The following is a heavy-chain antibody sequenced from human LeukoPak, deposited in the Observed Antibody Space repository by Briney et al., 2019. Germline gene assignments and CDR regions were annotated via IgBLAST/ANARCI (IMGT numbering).Heavy chain of an antibody. J-gene: IGHJ4*02. D-gene: IGHD1-26*01. CDR2: IYSGGDT. CDR3: ARVVGGSSRSFDY. Sequence: GGSLRLSCAASRSIVSSNHMSWVRQAPGKGLEWVSVIYSGGDTYYADSVKGRFTISRDNSKNTLYLHMNSLRAEDTAVYYCARVVGGSSRSFDYWGQGTLVTVSS. CDR1: RSIVSSNH. V-gene: IGHV3-53*01.